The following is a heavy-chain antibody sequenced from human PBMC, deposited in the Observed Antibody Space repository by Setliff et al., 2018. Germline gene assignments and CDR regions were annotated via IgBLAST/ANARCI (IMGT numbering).Heavy chain of an antibody. V-gene: IGHV1-8*02. CDR2: MNPNSGNT. CDR3: ARNYYDSSGYEFPGWFDP. D-gene: IGHD3-22*01. Sequence: ASVKVSCKASGGTFSSYAISWVRQAPGQGLEWMGGMNPNSGNTGYAQKFQGRVTMTRNTSISTAYMELSSLRSEDTAVYYCARNYYDSSGYEFPGWFDPWGQGTLVTVSS. J-gene: IGHJ5*02. CDR1: GGTFSSYA.